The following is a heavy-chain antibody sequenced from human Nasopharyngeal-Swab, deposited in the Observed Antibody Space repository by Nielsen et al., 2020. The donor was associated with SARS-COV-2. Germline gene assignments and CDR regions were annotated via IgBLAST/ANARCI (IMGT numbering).Heavy chain of an antibody. J-gene: IGHJ6*02. D-gene: IGHD2-2*02. Sequence: ASVKVSCKASGYTFTGYYMHWVRQAPGQGLEWMGWINPNSGGTNYAQKFQGWVTMTRDTSISTAHMELSRLRSDDTAVYYCARALGYCSSTSCDTGENYYYYGMDVWGQGTTVTVSS. CDR2: INPNSGGT. CDR3: ARALGYCSSTSCDTGENYYYYGMDV. V-gene: IGHV1-2*04. CDR1: GYTFTGYY.